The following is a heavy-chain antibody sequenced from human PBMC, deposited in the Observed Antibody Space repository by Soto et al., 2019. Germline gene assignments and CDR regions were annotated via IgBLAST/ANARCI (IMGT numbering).Heavy chain of an antibody. CDR2: ISAYNGNT. V-gene: IGHV1-18*01. J-gene: IGHJ4*02. CDR3: AREFYYDSSGIGFDS. D-gene: IGHD3-22*01. CDR1: GYTFTSYG. Sequence: EASVKVSCKASGYTFTSYGISWVRQAPGQGLEWMGWISAYNGNTNYAQKLQGRVTMTTDTSTSTAYMELRSLSSVTAADTAIYYCAREFYYDSSGIGFDSWGQGTLVTVSS.